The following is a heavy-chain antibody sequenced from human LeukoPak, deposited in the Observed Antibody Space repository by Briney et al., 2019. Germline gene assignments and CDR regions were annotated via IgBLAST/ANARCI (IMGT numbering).Heavy chain of an antibody. D-gene: IGHD6-13*01. CDR3: ARPRIAADHDAFDI. CDR1: GYSFTSYW. CDR2: IYPGDSDT. Sequence: GESLKIPCKGPGYSFTSYWIGWVRQMPGKGLEWMGIIYPGDSDTRYSPSFQGHVTISADKSISTAYLQWSSLKASDTAMYYCARPRIAADHDAFDIWGQGTMVTVSS. J-gene: IGHJ3*02. V-gene: IGHV5-51*01.